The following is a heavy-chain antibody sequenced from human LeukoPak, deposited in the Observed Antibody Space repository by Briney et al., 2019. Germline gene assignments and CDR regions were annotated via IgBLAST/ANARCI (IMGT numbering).Heavy chain of an antibody. CDR1: GFTFSFYG. CDR2: ITYGGSNK. CDR3: ARGGYYGSGSYEYFDD. D-gene: IGHD3-10*01. J-gene: IGHJ4*02. Sequence: PGGSLRLSCAASGFTFSFYGMHWVRQAPGKGLEWVAFITYGGSNKYYADSVKGRFTISRDNSKNTLYLQMNSLRAEDTAVYYCARGGYYGSGSYEYFDDWGQGTLVTVSS. V-gene: IGHV3-30*02.